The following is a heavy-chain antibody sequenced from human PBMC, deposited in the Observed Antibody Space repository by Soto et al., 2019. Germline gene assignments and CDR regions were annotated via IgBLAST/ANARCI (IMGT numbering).Heavy chain of an antibody. Sequence: EVQLVESGGGLVQPGGSLRLSCAASGFTFSSYEMNWVRQAPGKGLEWVSYISSSGSTIYYADSVKGRFTISRDNAKNSLYLQMNSLRAEDTAVYYCARDIMISRWPESDYYYYGMDVWGQGTTVTVSS. J-gene: IGHJ6*02. CDR3: ARDIMISRWPESDYYYYGMDV. CDR1: GFTFSSYE. D-gene: IGHD3-16*01. V-gene: IGHV3-48*03. CDR2: ISSSGSTI.